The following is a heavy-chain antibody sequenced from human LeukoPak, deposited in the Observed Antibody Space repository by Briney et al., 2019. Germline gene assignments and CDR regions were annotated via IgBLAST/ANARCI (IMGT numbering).Heavy chain of an antibody. Sequence: ASVKVSCKASGYTFTSYYMHWVRQAPGQGLEWMGIINPSGGSTSYAQKFQGRVTMTRDTSTSTVYMELSSLRSEDTAVYYCARGERTGEYQLLSYYYYYYMDVWGKGTTVTVSS. CDR2: INPSGGST. CDR3: ARGERTGEYQLLSYYYYYYMDV. V-gene: IGHV1-46*01. J-gene: IGHJ6*03. CDR1: GYTFTSYY. D-gene: IGHD2-2*01.